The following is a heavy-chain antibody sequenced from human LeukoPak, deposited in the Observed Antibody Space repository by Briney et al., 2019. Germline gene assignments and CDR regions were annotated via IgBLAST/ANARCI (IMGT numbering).Heavy chain of an antibody. CDR3: ARTRASSGWYLYYFDY. V-gene: IGHV1-69*06. Sequence: ASVKVSCKASGGTFSSYAISWVRQAPGQGLEWMGGIIPIFGTANYAQKFQGRVTITADKSTSTAYMELSSLRSEDTAVYYCARTRASSGWYLYYFDYWGQGTLVTVSS. D-gene: IGHD6-19*01. J-gene: IGHJ4*02. CDR1: GGTFSSYA. CDR2: IIPIFGTA.